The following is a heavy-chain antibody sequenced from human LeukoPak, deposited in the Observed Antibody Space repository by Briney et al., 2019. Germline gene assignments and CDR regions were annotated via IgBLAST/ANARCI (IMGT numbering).Heavy chain of an antibody. Sequence: SETLSLTCTVSGGSINSYYWSWIRQPPGKGLEWIGYIYYSGSTNYNPSLKSRVTISVDTSKNQFSLKLSSVTAADTAVYYCARLPIRSYYYYGMDVWGQGTTVTVSS. CDR3: ARLPIRSYYYYGMDV. V-gene: IGHV4-59*08. CDR1: GGSINSYY. J-gene: IGHJ6*02. CDR2: IYYSGST.